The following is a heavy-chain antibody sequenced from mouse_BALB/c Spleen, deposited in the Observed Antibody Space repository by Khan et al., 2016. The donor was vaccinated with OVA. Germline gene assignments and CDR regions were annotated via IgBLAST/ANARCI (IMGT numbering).Heavy chain of an antibody. CDR3: ARRVLRWYFDY. J-gene: IGHJ2*01. Sequence: QVQLQQSGAELAKPGASVKMSCKASGYIFINYWILWVKQRPGQGLEWIGYINPSTGYTEYNQNFKDKATLTADKSSSTAYMQLSSLTSEDSAVCYRARRVLRWYFDYWGQGTTLTVSS. CDR2: INPSTGYT. V-gene: IGHV1-7*01. CDR1: GYIFINYW. D-gene: IGHD1-1*01.